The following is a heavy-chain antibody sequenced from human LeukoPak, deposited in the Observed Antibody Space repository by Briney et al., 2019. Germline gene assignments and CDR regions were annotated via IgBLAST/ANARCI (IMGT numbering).Heavy chain of an antibody. V-gene: IGHV4-59*12. CDR2: IYYSGST. CDR1: GGSFSSYF. CDR3: ARVLRYCSGGNCYSGGLGYMDV. J-gene: IGHJ6*03. D-gene: IGHD2-15*01. Sequence: PSETLSLTCTVSGGSFSSYFWSWIRQPPGKGLEWIGYIYYSGSTHYNSSLKSRVTISLDTSRNQFSLKLSSVTAADTAVYYCARVLRYCSGGNCYSGGLGYMDVWGKGTTVTISS.